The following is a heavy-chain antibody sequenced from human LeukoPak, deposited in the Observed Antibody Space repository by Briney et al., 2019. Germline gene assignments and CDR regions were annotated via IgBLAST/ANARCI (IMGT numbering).Heavy chain of an antibody. V-gene: IGHV1-2*02. CDR1: GYTFTGYY. CDR2: INPNSGGT. Sequence: ASVTVSFTASGYTFTGYYIHWVRQAPGQGLGWMGWINPNSGGTNYAQKFQGRVTMTRDTSISTAYMELSRLRSDDTAVYYCSSSMRATRYFDYWGQGTLVTVSS. J-gene: IGHJ4*02. D-gene: IGHD1-26*01. CDR3: SSSMRATRYFDY.